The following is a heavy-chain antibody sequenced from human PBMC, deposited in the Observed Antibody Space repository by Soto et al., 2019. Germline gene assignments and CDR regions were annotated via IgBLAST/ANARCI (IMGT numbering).Heavy chain of an antibody. CDR1: GLSFSLYS. CDR3: AKDDRTVSRIDY. Sequence: EVHLLESGGGLLQPGGALRLSCATSGLSFSLYSMGCVRQAPGNGLEWVSAISGSGRNIHSAVSGKGRFTISRDNSTNTLSLQMNRLSAEDTVLYYFAKDDRTVSRIDYWGQGTVVTVSS. CDR2: ISGSGRNI. J-gene: IGHJ4*02. V-gene: IGHV3-23*01. D-gene: IGHD3-22*01.